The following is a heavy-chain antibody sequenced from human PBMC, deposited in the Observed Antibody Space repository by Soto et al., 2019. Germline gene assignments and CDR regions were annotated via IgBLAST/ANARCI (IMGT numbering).Heavy chain of an antibody. V-gene: IGHV3-21*01. D-gene: IGHD6-13*01. CDR3: ARDQLPNTQLRIAAARRGGDY. J-gene: IGHJ4*02. Sequence: EVQLVESGGGLVKPGGSLRLSCAASGFTFSSYSMNWVRQAPGKGLEWVSSISSSSSYIYYADSVKGRFTISRDNAKNSLYLQMNSLRAEDTAVYYCARDQLPNTQLRIAAARRGGDYWGQGTLVTVSS. CDR1: GFTFSSYS. CDR2: ISSSSSYI.